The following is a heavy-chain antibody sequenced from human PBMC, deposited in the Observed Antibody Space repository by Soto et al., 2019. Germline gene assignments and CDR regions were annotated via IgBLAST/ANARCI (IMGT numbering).Heavy chain of an antibody. J-gene: IGHJ6*02. CDR3: ARGKGMVCSSTSCYPYYYYGMDV. V-gene: IGHV1-18*01. Sequence: QVQLVQSGAEVKKPGASVKVSCKASGYTFTSYGISWVRQAPGQGLEWMGWISAYNGNTNYAQKLQGRVTMTTDTSPSTAYMELRSLRSDVTAVYYCARGKGMVCSSTSCYPYYYYGMDVWGQGTTVTVSS. CDR2: ISAYNGNT. CDR1: GYTFTSYG. D-gene: IGHD2-2*01.